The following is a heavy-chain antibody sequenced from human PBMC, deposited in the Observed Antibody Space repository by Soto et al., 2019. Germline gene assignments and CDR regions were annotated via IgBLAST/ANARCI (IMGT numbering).Heavy chain of an antibody. Sequence: SETLSLTCTVSGVSISNYYWGWIRQPPGKGLEWIGYVYYTGTTHFNPSLKSRVSMSVDTSKNQFSLKLTSVTSADTAVYYCARAAAADYWGQGTLVTVSS. D-gene: IGHD6-13*01. CDR2: VYYTGTT. J-gene: IGHJ4*02. CDR3: ARAAAADY. V-gene: IGHV4-59*01. CDR1: GVSISNYY.